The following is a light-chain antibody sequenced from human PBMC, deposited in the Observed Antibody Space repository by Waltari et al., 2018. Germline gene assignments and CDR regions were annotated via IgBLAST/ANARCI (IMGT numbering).Light chain of an antibody. CDR3: QQYYTIPWT. Sequence: DIVMTQSPDSLSVSLGERATLNCKSSQILLSSANSNNYLSWYQQRPGQPPKLLIAWASTRESGVPDRFSGSGSGTDFTLTISSLQAEDLAIYYCQQYYTIPWTFGQGTKVDIK. J-gene: IGKJ1*01. CDR2: WAS. CDR1: QILLSSANSNNY. V-gene: IGKV4-1*01.